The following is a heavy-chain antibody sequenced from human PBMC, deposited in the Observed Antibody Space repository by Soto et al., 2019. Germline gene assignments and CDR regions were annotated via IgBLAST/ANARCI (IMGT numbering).Heavy chain of an antibody. D-gene: IGHD3-22*01. V-gene: IGHV3-53*01. CDR2: IYSDGST. J-gene: IGHJ4*02. Sequence: EVQLVESGGDSIRPGGSLRLSCAASGFIVSDNYMNWVRQAPGKGLEWVSVIYSDGSTYYAGSVKGRFTLSRDTSKNTLYLQMNSLRAEDTAVYYCARGSVNIGDSSGHAFDYWGQGTLVTVSS. CDR3: ARGSVNIGDSSGHAFDY. CDR1: GFIVSDNY.